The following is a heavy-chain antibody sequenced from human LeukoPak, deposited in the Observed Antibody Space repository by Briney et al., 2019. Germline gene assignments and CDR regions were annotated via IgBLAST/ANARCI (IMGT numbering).Heavy chain of an antibody. J-gene: IGHJ4*02. CDR1: GGSFSGYY. CDR2: INHSGST. D-gene: IGHD5-18*01. CDR3: ARKEDTASY. Sequence: PSETLSLTCAVYGGSFSGYYWSWIRQPPGKGLEWIGEINHSGSTNYNPSLKSRVTISVDTSKNQFSLKLSSVTAADTAVYYCARKEDTASYWGQGTLVTVSS. V-gene: IGHV4-34*01.